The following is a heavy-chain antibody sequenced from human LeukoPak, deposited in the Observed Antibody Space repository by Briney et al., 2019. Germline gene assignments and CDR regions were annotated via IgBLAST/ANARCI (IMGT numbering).Heavy chain of an antibody. CDR2: INPKSSGT. CDR3: ARVFDTYYMDV. J-gene: IGHJ6*03. Sequence: ASVKVSCKASGYTFTDYSLHWVRQAPGQGLEWMGWINPKSSGTNYAQKFQDRVTMTSDTSISTAYMELMRLRSDDTAVYYCARVFDTYYMDVWGKGTTVTISS. V-gene: IGHV1-2*02. CDR1: GYTFTDYS.